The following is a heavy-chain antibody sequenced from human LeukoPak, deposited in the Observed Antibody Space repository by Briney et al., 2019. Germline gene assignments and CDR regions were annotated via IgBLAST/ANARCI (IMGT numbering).Heavy chain of an antibody. J-gene: IGHJ6*01. CDR1: GFTFSSYE. V-gene: IGHV3-48*03. CDR2: ISSSGSTI. Sequence: GGSLRLSCAASGFTFSSYEMNWVRQAPGKGLGWVSYISSSGSTIYYAGSVKGRSTISRDNAKNSLYLQRNSLRAEDTAVYYCAELGITMIGGVWGKGNTGTMSS. D-gene: IGHD3-10*02. CDR3: AELGITMIGGV.